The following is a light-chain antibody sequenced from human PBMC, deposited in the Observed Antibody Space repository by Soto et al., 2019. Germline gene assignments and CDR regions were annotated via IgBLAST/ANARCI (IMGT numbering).Light chain of an antibody. CDR3: KHYNNYSEA. CDR1: QTISSW. CDR2: KAS. V-gene: IGKV1-5*03. Sequence: DIQMTQSPSTLSGSVGDRVTITCRASQTISSWLAWYQQKPGKAPKLLIYKASTVKSGVPSRFSRRGSGTEFPAIISSLQPDDFAPYYCKHYNNYSEAFGQGTKVEIK. J-gene: IGKJ1*01.